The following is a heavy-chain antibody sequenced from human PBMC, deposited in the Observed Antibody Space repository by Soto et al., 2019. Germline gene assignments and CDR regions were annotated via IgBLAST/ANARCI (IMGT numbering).Heavy chain of an antibody. CDR2: IYYSGST. D-gene: IGHD2-21*01. CDR3: AEVFTIFEVVKLAY. Sequence: SETLSLTCTVSGGSISSGGYYWSWIRQHPGKGLEWIGYIYYSGSTYYNPSLKSRVTISVDTSKNQFSLKLSSVTAADTAVYYWAEVFTIFEVVKLAYGGKGTLVPV. V-gene: IGHV4-31*03. CDR1: GGSISSGGYY. J-gene: IGHJ4*02.